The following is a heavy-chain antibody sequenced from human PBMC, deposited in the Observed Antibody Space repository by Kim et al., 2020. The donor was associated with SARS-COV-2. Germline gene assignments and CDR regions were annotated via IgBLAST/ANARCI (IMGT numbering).Heavy chain of an antibody. D-gene: IGHD3-10*01. Sequence: ASVKVSCKASGYTFTSYAMHWVRQAPGQRLEWMGRINAGNGNTKYSQKFQGRVTITRDTSASTAYMELSSLRSEDTAVYYCARDPIWFGEFGAFDIWGQGTMVTVSS. J-gene: IGHJ3*02. V-gene: IGHV1-3*01. CDR3: ARDPIWFGEFGAFDI. CDR1: GYTFTSYA. CDR2: INAGNGNT.